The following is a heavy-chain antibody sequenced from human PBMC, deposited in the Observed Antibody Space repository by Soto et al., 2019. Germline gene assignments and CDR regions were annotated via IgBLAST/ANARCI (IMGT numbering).Heavy chain of an antibody. Sequence: QVRLQQWGAGLLKPSETLSVTCAVYGGFFSDYYWTWIRQPPGKGLEWIGEINHRGSTNYNPSLKSRVTTSVDTSKNQFSLKLSSVTAADTAVYYCAREVPSRYFDLWGRGTPVTVSS. CDR1: GGFFSDYY. D-gene: IGHD2-2*01. V-gene: IGHV4-34*01. J-gene: IGHJ2*01. CDR3: AREVPSRYFDL. CDR2: INHRGST.